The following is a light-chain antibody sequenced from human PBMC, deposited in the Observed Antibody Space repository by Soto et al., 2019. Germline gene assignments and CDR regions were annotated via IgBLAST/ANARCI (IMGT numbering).Light chain of an antibody. CDR3: AAWDASLSACV. CDR1: DSNIGSNS. J-gene: IGLJ1*01. Sequence: QSVLTRPPSASGTAGQVVTISCSGGDSNIGSNSVYWYQHLPRMAPKLLIYYNNQRPSGVPDRFSGSRSGTSASLAIVGLRSEDEVVYYCAAWDASLSACVFGNGTKVTVL. V-gene: IGLV1-47*02. CDR2: YNN.